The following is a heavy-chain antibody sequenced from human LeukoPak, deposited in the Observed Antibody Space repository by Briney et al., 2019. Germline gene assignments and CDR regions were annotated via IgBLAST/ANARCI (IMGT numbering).Heavy chain of an antibody. CDR2: INHSGST. V-gene: IGHV4-39*07. D-gene: IGHD3-10*01. CDR1: GGSISSSSYY. Sequence: SETLSLTCTVSGGSISSSSYYWSRIRQPPGKGLEWIGEINHSGSTNYNPSLKSRVTISVDTSKNQFSLKLSSVTAADTAVYYCARGLFSGSYLDYWGQGTLVTVSS. J-gene: IGHJ4*02. CDR3: ARGLFSGSYLDY.